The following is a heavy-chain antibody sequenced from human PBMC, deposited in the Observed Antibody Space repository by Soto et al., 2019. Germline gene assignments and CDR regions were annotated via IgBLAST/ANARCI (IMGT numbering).Heavy chain of an antibody. Sequence: GGSLRLSCAASGFTFSSYAMSWVRQAPGKGLEWVSAISGSGGSTYYADSVKGRFTISRDNSKNTLYLQMNSLRAEDTAVYYCARDRGVAAAGSWFDPWGQGTLVTVSS. CDR1: GFTFSSYA. CDR3: ARDRGVAAAGSWFDP. J-gene: IGHJ5*02. D-gene: IGHD6-13*01. CDR2: ISGSGGST. V-gene: IGHV3-23*01.